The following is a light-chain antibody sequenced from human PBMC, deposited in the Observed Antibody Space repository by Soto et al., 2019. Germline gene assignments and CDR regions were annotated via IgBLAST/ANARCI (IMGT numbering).Light chain of an antibody. V-gene: IGLV2-14*01. CDR1: SSDIGGYKY. J-gene: IGLJ3*02. CDR3: SSYTIKYNVVL. CDR2: EVT. Sequence: QSALTQPASVSGSPGQSITIPCTGTSSDIGGYKYVSWYQQQPGKAPKLVIYEVTNQPSGVSNRFSGSKSGNTASLTISGLQAEDEADYYCSSYTIKYNVVLFGGGTKLTVL.